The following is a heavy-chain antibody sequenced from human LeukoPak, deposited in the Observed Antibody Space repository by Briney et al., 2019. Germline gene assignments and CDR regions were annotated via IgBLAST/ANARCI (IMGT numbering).Heavy chain of an antibody. V-gene: IGHV4-4*02. J-gene: IGHJ4*02. CDR2: GHLSGRT. CDR1: GGSISSTNW. CDR3: AREGGPYRPLDY. Sequence: SETLSLTCGVSGGSISSTNWWTWVRQPPGEGLEWIGEGHLSGRTNYNPSLESRVTLSVDMSENYISLKLTSVTAAHTAVYYCAREGGPYRPLDYSGQGTLVTVSS.